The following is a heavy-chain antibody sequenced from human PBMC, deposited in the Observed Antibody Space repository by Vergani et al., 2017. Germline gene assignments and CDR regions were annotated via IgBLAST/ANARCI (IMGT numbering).Heavy chain of an antibody. CDR2: ISGSGGST. D-gene: IGHD2-2*01. V-gene: IGHV3-23*01. CDR1: GFTFSSSA. CDR3: AKLGGSTSFVGYFDL. J-gene: IGHJ2*01. Sequence: EVQLLESGGGLVQPGGSLRLSCAASGFTFSSSAMSWVRQAPGKGLEWVSAISGSGGSTYYADSVKGRFTISRDNSKKTLYLQMNSLRAEDTAVYYCAKLGGSTSFVGYFDLWGRGTLVTVSS.